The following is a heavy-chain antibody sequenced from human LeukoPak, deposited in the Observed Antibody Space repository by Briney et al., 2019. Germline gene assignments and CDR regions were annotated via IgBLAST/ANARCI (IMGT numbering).Heavy chain of an antibody. Sequence: SETLSLTCNVSGASVSSGSYYWSWIRQPPGKGLEWIGYIYHSGSTNYNPSLQSRVTISVDTSKNQFSLNLNSVTAADAAVYYCARGGAARLHFQNWGQGTLVTVSS. CDR1: GASVSSGSYY. V-gene: IGHV4-61*01. CDR3: ARGGAARLHFQN. CDR2: IYHSGST. J-gene: IGHJ1*01. D-gene: IGHD6-6*01.